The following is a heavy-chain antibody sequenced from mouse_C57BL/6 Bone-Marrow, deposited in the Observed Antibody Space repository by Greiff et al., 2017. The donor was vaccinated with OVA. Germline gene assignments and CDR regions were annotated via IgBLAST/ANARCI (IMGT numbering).Heavy chain of an antibody. D-gene: IGHD1-1*01. CDR3: ARDYYGSRWYFDV. Sequence: DVQLVESGGGLVKPGGSLKLSCAASGFTFSDYGMHWVRQAPEKGLEWVAYISSGSSTIYYADTVKGRFTISRDNAKNTLFLQMTSLRSEDTAMYYCARDYYGSRWYFDVWGTGTTVTVSS. CDR2: ISSGSSTI. CDR1: GFTFSDYG. J-gene: IGHJ1*03. V-gene: IGHV5-17*01.